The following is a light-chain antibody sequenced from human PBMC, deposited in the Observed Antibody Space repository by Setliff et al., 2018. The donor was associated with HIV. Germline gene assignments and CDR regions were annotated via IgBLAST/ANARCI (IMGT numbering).Light chain of an antibody. CDR3: CSYAGSYSFFV. CDR2: EVS. V-gene: IGLV2-11*01. J-gene: IGLJ1*01. CDR1: TSDVGTYNY. Sequence: QSVLTQPASVSGSPGQSITISCTATTSDVGTYNYVSWYQQHPGKAPKLMIFEVSKRPSGVPDRFSGSKSGNTASLTISGLQAEDEADYYCCSYAGSYSFFVFGSGTKGTVL.